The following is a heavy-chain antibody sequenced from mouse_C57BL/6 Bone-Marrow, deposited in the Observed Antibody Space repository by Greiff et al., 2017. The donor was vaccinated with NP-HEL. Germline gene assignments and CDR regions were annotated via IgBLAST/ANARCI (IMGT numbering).Heavy chain of an antibody. D-gene: IGHD2-1*01. Sequence: QVHVKQSGAELVKPGASVKLSCKASGYTFTSYWMHWVKQRPGQGLEWIGMIHPNSGSTNYNEKFKSKATLTVDKSSSTAYMQLSSLTSEDSAVYYCAKYGNYGHYAMDYWGQGTSVTVSS. CDR3: AKYGNYGHYAMDY. V-gene: IGHV1-64*01. CDR2: IHPNSGST. CDR1: GYTFTSYW. J-gene: IGHJ4*01.